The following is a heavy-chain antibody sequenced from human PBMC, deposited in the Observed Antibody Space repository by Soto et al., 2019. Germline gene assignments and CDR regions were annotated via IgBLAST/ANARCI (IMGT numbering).Heavy chain of an antibody. D-gene: IGHD1-26*01. CDR3: ARVVSSVGATEN. CDR1: AGTFSSYA. CDR2: IIPIFGTA. V-gene: IGHV1-69*01. J-gene: IGHJ4*02. Sequence: QVQLVQSGAEVKKPGSSVKVSCKASAGTFSSYAISWVRQAPGQGLEWMGGIIPIFGTANYAQKFQGRVTITADESTSTAYMELRSLRSEDTAVYYCARVVSSVGATENWGQGTLVTVSS.